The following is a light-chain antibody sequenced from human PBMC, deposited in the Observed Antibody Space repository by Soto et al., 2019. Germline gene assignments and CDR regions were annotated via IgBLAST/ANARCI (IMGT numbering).Light chain of an antibody. Sequence: EIVLTQSPATLYFSLAERATLCCRASQSVSSQLAWYQQKPGQAPRLLIYDASNRATGIPARFSGSGSGTDFTLTISSLEPEDFAVYYCQQRNNWTFGQGTKVDIK. J-gene: IGKJ1*01. CDR3: QQRNNWT. CDR1: QSVSSQ. V-gene: IGKV3-11*01. CDR2: DAS.